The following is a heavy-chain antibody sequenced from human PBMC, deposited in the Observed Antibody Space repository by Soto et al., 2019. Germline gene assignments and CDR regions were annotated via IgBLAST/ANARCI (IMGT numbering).Heavy chain of an antibody. Sequence: GGSLRLSCGASGFTFSGYEMHWVRQAPGKGLEWLSYISSGGTTKHYADSVKGRFTISRDNPKNSLYLQMNSLRAEDTAVYYWARSGWIDYWGQGTLVTVSS. D-gene: IGHD6-19*01. CDR1: GFTFSGYE. CDR3: ARSGWIDY. J-gene: IGHJ4*02. V-gene: IGHV3-48*03. CDR2: ISSGGTTK.